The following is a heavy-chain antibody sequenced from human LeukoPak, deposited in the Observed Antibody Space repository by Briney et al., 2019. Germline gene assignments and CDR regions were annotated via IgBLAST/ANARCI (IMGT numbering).Heavy chain of an antibody. CDR3: ARDTYYYDSSGYPDNAFDI. CDR2: MNSNSGNT. V-gene: IGHV1-8*01. J-gene: IGHJ3*02. Sequence: ASVKVSCKASGYTFTSYDINWVRQATGQGLEWIGWMNSNSGNTGYAQKFQGRVTMTRNTSISTAYMELSSLRSEDTAVYYCARDTYYYDSSGYPDNAFDIWGQGTMVTVSS. D-gene: IGHD3-22*01. CDR1: GYTFTSYD.